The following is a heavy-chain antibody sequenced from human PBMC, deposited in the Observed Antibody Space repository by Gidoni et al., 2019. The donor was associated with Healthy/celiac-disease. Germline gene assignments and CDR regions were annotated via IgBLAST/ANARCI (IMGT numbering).Heavy chain of an antibody. CDR2: IFYSGST. V-gene: IGHV4-59*11. J-gene: IGHJ4*02. D-gene: IGHD5-12*01. CDR3: ARTTRYSGYSY. Sequence: QVQLQESGPGLVKPSETLSLICSVSGASINSHYWTWIRQPPGKGLEWIGNIFYSGSTNYNPSLQGRVTISVDRSKIQFSLKLNSVTAADTAVYFCARTTRYSGYSYWGQGTLVAVSS. CDR1: GASINSHY.